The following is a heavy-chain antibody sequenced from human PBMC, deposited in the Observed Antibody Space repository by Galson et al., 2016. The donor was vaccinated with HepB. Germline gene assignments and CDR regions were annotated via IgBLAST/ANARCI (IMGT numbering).Heavy chain of an antibody. Sequence: SVKVSCKASGGTFSSYAISWVRQAPGQGLEWMGGIIPIFGTPNYAQKFQGRVTITADKSTSTAYMELSSLRFEDTAVYYFARMGRGYDFWSGYYYPADYWGQGTLVTVSS. CDR1: GGTFSSYA. V-gene: IGHV1-69*06. D-gene: IGHD3-3*01. CDR2: IIPIFGTP. CDR3: ARMGRGYDFWSGYYYPADY. J-gene: IGHJ4*02.